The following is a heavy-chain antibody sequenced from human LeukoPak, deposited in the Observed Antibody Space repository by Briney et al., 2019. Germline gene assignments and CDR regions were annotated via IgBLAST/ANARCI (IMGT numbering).Heavy chain of an antibody. CDR1: GFTFSSYA. J-gene: IGHJ4*02. CDR3: ARARYYYGSGSYIDY. CDR2: ISDDGSNK. V-gene: IGHV3-30-3*01. D-gene: IGHD3-10*01. Sequence: PGGSLRLSCAASGFTFSSYAMHWVRQAPGKGLEWVAVISDDGSNKYYADSVKGRFTISRDNSKNTLYLQMNSLRAEDTAVYYCARARYYYGSGSYIDYWGQGTLVTVSS.